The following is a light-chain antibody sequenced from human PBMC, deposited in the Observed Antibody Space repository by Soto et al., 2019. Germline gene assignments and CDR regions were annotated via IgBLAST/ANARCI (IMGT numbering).Light chain of an antibody. CDR1: SSDVGGYNY. CDR2: GVT. J-gene: IGLJ2*01. V-gene: IGLV2-14*01. CDR3: SSYTSSTTLSVV. Sequence: QSALTQPASVSGSPGQSITISCTGTSSDVGGYNYVSWYQQHPGKAPKLMIYGVTNRPSGVSNRFSGSKSGNTASLTISGLQAEDGADYYCSSYTSSTTLSVVFGGGTKLT.